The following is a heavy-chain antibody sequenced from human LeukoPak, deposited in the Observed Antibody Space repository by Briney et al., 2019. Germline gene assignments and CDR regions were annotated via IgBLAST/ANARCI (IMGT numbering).Heavy chain of an antibody. J-gene: IGHJ4*02. CDR1: GYAFSGFA. V-gene: IGHV1-18*01. D-gene: IGHD3-3*01. CDR3: ARCYDFWTGYFDY. Sequence: ASVKVSCKTSGYAFSGFAIAWVRQAPGQGLEWMGWISTYTNTNAAQKFQGRVTMTTATSTSTAYMELTSLRSDDTAVYYCARCYDFWTGYFDYWGQGTRVTVSS. CDR2: ISTYTNT.